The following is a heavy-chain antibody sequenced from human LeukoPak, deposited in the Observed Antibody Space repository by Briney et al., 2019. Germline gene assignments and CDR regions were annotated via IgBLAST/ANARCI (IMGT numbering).Heavy chain of an antibody. CDR1: GGSISSYY. V-gene: IGHV4-59*12. J-gene: IGHJ4*02. CDR3: AKDPYGDYDHFDY. Sequence: EPSETLSLTCTVSGGSISSYYWSWIRQPPGKGLEWIGYIYYSGSTNYNPSLRSRVTISVDTSKNQFSLKLSSATAADTAVYYCAKDPYGDYDHFDYWGQGTLVTVSS. CDR2: IYYSGST. D-gene: IGHD4-17*01.